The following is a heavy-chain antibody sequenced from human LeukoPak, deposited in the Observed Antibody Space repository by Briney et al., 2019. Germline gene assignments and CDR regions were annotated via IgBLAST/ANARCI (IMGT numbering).Heavy chain of an antibody. D-gene: IGHD3-22*01. J-gene: IGHJ4*02. V-gene: IGHV1-69*13. CDR3: AYYYDSSGYYGQY. Sequence: ASVKVSCKASGGTFSSYAISWVRQAPGQGLEWMGGIIPIFCTANYAHQFQGRVPITADESTRTAYMELSSLRSEDPAVYYCAYYYDSSGYYGQYWGQGTLVTVSS. CDR1: GGTFSSYA. CDR2: IIPIFCTA.